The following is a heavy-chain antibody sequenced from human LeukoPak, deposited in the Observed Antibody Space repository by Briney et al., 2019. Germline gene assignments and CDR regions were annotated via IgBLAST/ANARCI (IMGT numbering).Heavy chain of an antibody. Sequence: SETLSLTCTVSGGSISSGGYSWSWIRQHPGKGLEWIGYIYYSGSTYYNPSLKSRVTISVDTSKNQFSLKLSSVTAADTAVYYCARGPDTAMVIGIRYWGQGTLVTVSS. D-gene: IGHD5-18*01. J-gene: IGHJ4*02. CDR1: GGSISSGGYS. CDR2: IYYSGST. V-gene: IGHV4-31*03. CDR3: ARGPDTAMVIGIRY.